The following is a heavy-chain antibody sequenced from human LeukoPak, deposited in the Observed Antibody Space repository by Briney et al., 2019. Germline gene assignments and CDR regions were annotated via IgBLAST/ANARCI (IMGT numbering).Heavy chain of an antibody. D-gene: IGHD2-2*02. Sequence: GGSLRLSCAASGFTFSSYSMNWVRQAPGKGLEWVSYISSSGSTIYYADSVKGRFTISRDNAKNSLYLQMNSLRAEDTAVYYCARVSISYRLFGDIVVVPAAILSYYYYGMDVWGQGTTVTVSS. J-gene: IGHJ6*02. CDR3: ARVSISYRLFGDIVVVPAAILSYYYYGMDV. V-gene: IGHV3-48*04. CDR1: GFTFSSYS. CDR2: ISSSGSTI.